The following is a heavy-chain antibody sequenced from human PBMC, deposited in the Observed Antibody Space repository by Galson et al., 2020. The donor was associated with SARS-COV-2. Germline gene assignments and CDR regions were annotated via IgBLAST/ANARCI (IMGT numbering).Heavy chain of an antibody. CDR3: ARDTLGYCSSTSCSPFDY. V-gene: IGHV3-30-3*01. Sequence: GGSLRLSCAASGFTFSSYAMHWVRQAPGKGLEWVAVISYDGSNKYYADSVKGRFTISRDNSKNTLYLQMNSLRAEDTAVYYCARDTLGYCSSTSCSPFDYWGQGTLVTVSS. D-gene: IGHD2-2*01. J-gene: IGHJ4*02. CDR1: GFTFSSYA. CDR2: ISYDGSNK.